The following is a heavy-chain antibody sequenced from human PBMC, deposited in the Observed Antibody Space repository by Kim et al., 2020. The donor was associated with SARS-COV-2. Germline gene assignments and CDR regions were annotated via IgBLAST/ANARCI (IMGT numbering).Heavy chain of an antibody. Sequence: SETLSLTCAVYGGSFSGYYWSWIRQPPGKGLEWIGEINHSGSTNYNPSLKSRVTISVDTSQNQFSLKLSSVTAADTAVYYCARQMHPIAVAGTFDYWGQGTLVTVSS. CDR3: ARQMHPIAVAGTFDY. D-gene: IGHD6-19*01. J-gene: IGHJ4*02. CDR2: INHSGST. CDR1: GGSFSGYY. V-gene: IGHV4-34*01.